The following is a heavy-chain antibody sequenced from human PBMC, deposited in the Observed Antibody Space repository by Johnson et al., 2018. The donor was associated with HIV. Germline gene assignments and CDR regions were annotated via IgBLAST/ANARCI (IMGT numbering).Heavy chain of an antibody. D-gene: IGHD7-27*01. J-gene: IGHJ3*02. CDR1: GFTFSIYA. CDR2: ISYDGSNK. V-gene: IGHV3-30-3*01. Sequence: VQLVESGGGLVKPGGSLRLSCAASGFTFSIYAMHWVRQAPGKGLEWVAVISYDGSNKYYADSVKGRFTISRDNAKNSLYLQMNSLRAEDTAVYYCASDWGSGAFDIWGQGTMVTVSS. CDR3: ASDWGSGAFDI.